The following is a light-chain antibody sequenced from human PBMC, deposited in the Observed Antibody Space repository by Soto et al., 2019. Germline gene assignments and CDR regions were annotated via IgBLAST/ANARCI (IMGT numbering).Light chain of an antibody. Sequence: AIPMTQSPSSLSASVGDRVTITCRASQGIRNDLGWYQQKPGKAPKLLIYAASSLQSGVPSRFSGSGSGTDFTLTISSLQPKDFATYYCLQDYNYPLTFGQGTKVEIK. J-gene: IGKJ1*01. V-gene: IGKV1-6*01. CDR1: QGIRND. CDR3: LQDYNYPLT. CDR2: AAS.